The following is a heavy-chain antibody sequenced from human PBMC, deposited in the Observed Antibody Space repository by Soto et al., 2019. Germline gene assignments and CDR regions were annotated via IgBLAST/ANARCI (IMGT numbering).Heavy chain of an antibody. CDR3: KSRDY. Sequence: EVQLVESGGGLVLPGGSLRLACAASEFSVSDNYMNWVRQAPGKGLEWVAVIFSGGSTNYADFVKGRFTISRLKSENTLYLQMSSLRPEDTAVYFCKSRDYWGRGTLVTVSS. V-gene: IGHV3-53*04. CDR1: EFSVSDNY. J-gene: IGHJ4*02. CDR2: IFSGGST.